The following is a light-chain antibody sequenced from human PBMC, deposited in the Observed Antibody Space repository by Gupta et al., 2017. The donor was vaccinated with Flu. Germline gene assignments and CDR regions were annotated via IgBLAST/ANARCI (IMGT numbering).Light chain of an antibody. CDR3: SSYAYSSAVI. Sequence: QSALTQPASVSGSPGQSITISCPGTSSDVGGYNYVSWYQQFPGKAPKLMIFEVSNRPSGVSNRFSGSKSGNTASLTISALQAEDEAAYYCSSYAYSSAVIFGGGTKVTVL. V-gene: IGLV2-14*01. CDR1: SSDVGGYNY. J-gene: IGLJ2*01. CDR2: EVS.